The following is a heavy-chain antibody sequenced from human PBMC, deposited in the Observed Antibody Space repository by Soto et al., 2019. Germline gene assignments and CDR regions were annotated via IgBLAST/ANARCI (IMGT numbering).Heavy chain of an antibody. Sequence: GGSLRLSCAASGFTFSTYAMAWIRQTPGQGLEWVSSITGSGSDTYYADSVKGRFTISRDNSKNTLFLQMNSLRVEDKALYYCAKGLRGYYDSWGQGTLVTVSS. CDR3: AKGLRGYYDS. D-gene: IGHD3-16*01. CDR2: ITGSGSDT. J-gene: IGHJ4*02. V-gene: IGHV3-23*01. CDR1: GFTFSTYA.